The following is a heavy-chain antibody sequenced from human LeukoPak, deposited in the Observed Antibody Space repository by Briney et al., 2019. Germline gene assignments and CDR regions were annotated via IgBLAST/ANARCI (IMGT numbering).Heavy chain of an antibody. V-gene: IGHV3-7*03. CDR3: AKSGIIQGYYFYYMDV. J-gene: IGHJ6*03. CDR2: IKQDGSEK. D-gene: IGHD5-18*01. CDR1: GFTFSSYW. Sequence: GGSLRLSCAASGFTFSSYWMSWVRQAPGKGLEWVANIKQDGSEKNYADSVKGRFTISRDNAKNSLYLQMNSLRAEDTALYYCAKSGIIQGYYFYYMDVWGKGTTVTISS.